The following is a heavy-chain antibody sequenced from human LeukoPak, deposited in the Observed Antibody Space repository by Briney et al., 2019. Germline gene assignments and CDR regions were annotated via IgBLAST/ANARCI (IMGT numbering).Heavy chain of an antibody. CDR2: VSAYADNT. CDR3: ARDCIGCHGSDY. D-gene: IGHD5-24*01. V-gene: IGHV1-18*01. CDR1: GYTFINYG. Sequence: ASVKVSCKASGYTFINYGISWVRQAPGQGLEWMGWVSAYADNTNYVQKFQGRVTMTTDTSTNTAYMELRSLRSDDTAVYYCARDCIGCHGSDYWGQGTLVTVSS. J-gene: IGHJ4*02.